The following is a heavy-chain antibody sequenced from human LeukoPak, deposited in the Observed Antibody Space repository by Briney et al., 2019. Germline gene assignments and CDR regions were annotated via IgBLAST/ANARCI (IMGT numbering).Heavy chain of an antibody. CDR1: GVSFSGYY. CDR2: IYYSGST. V-gene: IGHV4-34*01. D-gene: IGHD3-10*01. Sequence: NPSETLSLTCAVYGVSFSGYYWNWIRQPPGKGLEWIGSIYYSGSTYYNPSLKSRVTISVDTSKNQFSLKLSSVTAADTAVYYCARLPPYGSGSYYNEGFDYWGQGTLVTVSS. CDR3: ARLPPYGSGSYYNEGFDY. J-gene: IGHJ4*02.